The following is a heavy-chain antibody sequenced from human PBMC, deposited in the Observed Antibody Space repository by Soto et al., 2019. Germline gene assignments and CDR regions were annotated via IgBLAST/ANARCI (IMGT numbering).Heavy chain of an antibody. D-gene: IGHD6-19*01. CDR1: GFTFSSYA. CDR3: AKSLGSGWHFDY. CDR2: ISNSDGST. J-gene: IGHJ4*02. V-gene: IGHV3-23*01. Sequence: GGSLRLSCAASGFTFSSYAMSWGRQAPGKGLEWVSVISNSDGSTYYADSVKGRFTISRDNAKNTLYLQMNSLRAEDTAVYYCAKSLGSGWHFDYWGQGTLVTVSS.